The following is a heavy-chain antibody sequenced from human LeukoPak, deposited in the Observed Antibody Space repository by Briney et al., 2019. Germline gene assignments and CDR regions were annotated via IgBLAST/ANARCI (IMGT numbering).Heavy chain of an antibody. CDR2: ISAYNGNT. CDR1: GYTFTSYG. D-gene: IGHD1-14*01. Sequence: ASVTVSCKASGYTFTSYGISWVRQAPGQGREWMGWISAYNGNTNYAQKLQGRVTMTTDTSTSTAYMELRSLRSDDTAVYYCARASPGHRAAFDIWGQGTMVTVSS. V-gene: IGHV1-18*01. J-gene: IGHJ3*02. CDR3: ARASPGHRAAFDI.